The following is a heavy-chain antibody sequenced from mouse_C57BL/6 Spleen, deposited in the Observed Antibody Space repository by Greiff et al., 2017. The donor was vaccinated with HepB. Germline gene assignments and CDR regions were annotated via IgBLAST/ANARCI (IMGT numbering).Heavy chain of an antibody. CDR1: GYAFSSSW. V-gene: IGHV1-82*01. CDR2: IYPGDGDT. CDR3: ARSSPYGNYYAMDY. J-gene: IGHJ4*01. Sequence: QVQLQRSGPELVKPGASVKISCKASGYAFSSSWMNWVKQRPGKGLEWIGRIYPGDGDTIYNGKFKGKATLTADKSSSTAYMQLSSLTSEDSAVYFCARSSPYGNYYAMDYWGQGTSVTVSS. D-gene: IGHD2-1*01.